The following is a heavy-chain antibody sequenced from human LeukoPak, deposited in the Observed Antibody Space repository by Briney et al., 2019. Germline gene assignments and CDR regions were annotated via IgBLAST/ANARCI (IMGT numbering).Heavy chain of an antibody. CDR3: ARAYDTPTGWFDP. CDR1: GYTFT. D-gene: IGHD3-22*01. Sequence: GESLKISCQGSGYTFTIAWVRQMPGKGLEWMGIIYPGDSDARYSPSFQGQVTISVDRSISTAYLQWGSLKASDTAIYYCARAYDTPTGWFDPWGQGTLVTVSS. CDR2: IYPGDSDA. V-gene: IGHV5-51*01. J-gene: IGHJ5*02.